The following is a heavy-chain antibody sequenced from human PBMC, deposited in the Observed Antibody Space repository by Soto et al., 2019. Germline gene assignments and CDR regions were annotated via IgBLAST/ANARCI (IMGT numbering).Heavy chain of an antibody. CDR3: ARDRWLVWGYYYYGMDV. CDR1: GFTFSSYG. CDR2: IWYDGSNK. V-gene: IGHV3-33*01. J-gene: IGHJ6*02. Sequence: GGSLRLSCAASGFTFSSYGMHWVRQAPGKGLEWVAVIWYDGSNKYYADSAKGRFTISRDNSKNTLYLQMNSLRAEDTAMYYCARDRWLVWGYYYYGMDVWGQGTTVTVSS. D-gene: IGHD6-19*01.